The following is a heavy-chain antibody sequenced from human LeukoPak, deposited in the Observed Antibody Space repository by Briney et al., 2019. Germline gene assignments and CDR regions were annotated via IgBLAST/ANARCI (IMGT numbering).Heavy chain of an antibody. CDR2: ISSSGSTI. CDR3: ARDLEAVAGYFDY. D-gene: IGHD6-19*01. CDR1: GFTFSDYY. Sequence: GGSLRLSCAASGFTFSDYYMRWVRQAPGKGLGWASYISSSGSTIYYADSVKGRFTISRDNTKNSLYLQMNSLRAEDTAVYYCARDLEAVAGYFDYWGQGTLVTVSS. V-gene: IGHV3-11*01. J-gene: IGHJ4*02.